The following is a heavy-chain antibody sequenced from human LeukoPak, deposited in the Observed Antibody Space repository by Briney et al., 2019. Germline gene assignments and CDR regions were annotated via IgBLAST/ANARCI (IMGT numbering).Heavy chain of an antibody. CDR3: ARVRGDFETD. J-gene: IGHJ1*01. D-gene: IGHD3-16*01. Sequence: SETLSLTCSVSGGSISSYYWTWIRQPPGQGLEWIGYRYYSGSTTYNPSLKSRVTISVDTSKIQFSLKLISVTAADTVIYYCARVRGDFETDWGQGTLVTVSS. CDR1: GGSISSYY. CDR2: RYYSGST. V-gene: IGHV4-59*13.